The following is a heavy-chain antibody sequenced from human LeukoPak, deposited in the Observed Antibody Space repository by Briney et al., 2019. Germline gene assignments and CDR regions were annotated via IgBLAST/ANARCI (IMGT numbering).Heavy chain of an antibody. J-gene: IGHJ4*02. D-gene: IGHD3-10*01. CDR2: ISDTASLT. Sequence: GGSLRLSCAASGFTFNSHAMSSVRQAPGKGLEWVSAISDTASLTYYADSVKGRFAISRDNSKNTLYLQMDSLRADDTALYYCAKEQGWFGECSTYWGQGTLVTVSS. CDR3: AKEQGWFGECSTY. CDR1: GFTFNSHA. V-gene: IGHV3-23*01.